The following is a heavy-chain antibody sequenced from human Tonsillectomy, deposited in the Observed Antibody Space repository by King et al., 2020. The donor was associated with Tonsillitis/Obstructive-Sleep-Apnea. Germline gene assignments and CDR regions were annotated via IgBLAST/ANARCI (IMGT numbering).Heavy chain of an antibody. CDR2: ISSNSSYI. CDR1: GFTFSSYS. CDR3: ARDSRVVAATRNDY. J-gene: IGHJ4*02. V-gene: IGHV3-21*01. Sequence: EVQLVESGGGLVKPGGSLRLSCAASGFTFSSYSMNWVRQAPGKGLEWVSSISSNSSYIYYADSVKGRFTISRDNAKNSLYLQMNSLRAEDTAVYYCARDSRVVAATRNDYWGQGTLVTVSS. D-gene: IGHD2-15*01.